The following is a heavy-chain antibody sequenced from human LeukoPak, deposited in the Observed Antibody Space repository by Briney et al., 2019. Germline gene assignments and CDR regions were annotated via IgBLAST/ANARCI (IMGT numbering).Heavy chain of an antibody. J-gene: IGHJ4*02. Sequence: GRSLRLSCAASGFTFSSYGMHWVRQAPGKGLEWVAIIWYDGSNKYYADSVKGRFTISRDNSKNTVYLQMNNLRAEDTAMYYCARGYFDASPFDYWGQGTPVTVSS. CDR2: IWYDGSNK. V-gene: IGHV3-33*01. CDR1: GFTFSSYG. CDR3: ARGYFDASPFDY. D-gene: IGHD3-22*01.